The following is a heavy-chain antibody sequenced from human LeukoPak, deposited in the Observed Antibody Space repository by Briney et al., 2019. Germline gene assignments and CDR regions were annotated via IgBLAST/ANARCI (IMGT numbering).Heavy chain of an antibody. CDR3: ARGANWFDP. J-gene: IGHJ5*02. CDR2: IYHSGST. V-gene: IGHV4-59*12. Sequence: SETLSLTCTVSGGSISSYYWSWIRQPPGKGLEWIGYIYHSGSTYYNPSLKSRVTISVDRSKNQFSLKLGSVTAADTAVYYCARGANWFDPWGQGTLVTVSS. CDR1: GGSISSYY.